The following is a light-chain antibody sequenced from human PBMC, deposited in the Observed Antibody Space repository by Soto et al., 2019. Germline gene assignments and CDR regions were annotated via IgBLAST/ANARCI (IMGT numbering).Light chain of an antibody. CDR1: QSVSSSY. V-gene: IGKV3-20*01. CDR2: GAS. Sequence: EIVLTQSPGTLSLSPGERATLSCRASQSVSSSYLAWYQQKPGQAPRLLIYGASSRATGIPGRFSGSGSGTDFTLTISRLEPEDIATYYCQQYDNLPWTFGQGTKVEIK. J-gene: IGKJ1*01. CDR3: QQYDNLPWT.